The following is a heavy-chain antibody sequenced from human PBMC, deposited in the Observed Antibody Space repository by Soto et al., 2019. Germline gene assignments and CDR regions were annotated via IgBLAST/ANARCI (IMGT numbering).Heavy chain of an antibody. J-gene: IGHJ4*02. CDR2: IYHNGDT. V-gene: IGHV4-4*02. CDR3: GDPPSSC. Sequence: QVHLQESGPGLVTPSGTLSLTCAVSGVSITGGRWWTWVRQPPGKGLEWIGEIYHNGDTNYNTSLKSRVTISVDKSKNQFSMRLNSVTAADTAIYYCGDPPSSCWGPGILVTVTS. CDR1: GVSITGGRW.